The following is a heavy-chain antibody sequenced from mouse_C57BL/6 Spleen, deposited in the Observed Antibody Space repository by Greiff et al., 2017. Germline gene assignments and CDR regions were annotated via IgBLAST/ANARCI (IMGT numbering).Heavy chain of an antibody. J-gene: IGHJ2*01. CDR2: INPSSGYT. V-gene: IGHV1-4*01. D-gene: IGHD2-4*01. Sequence: QVQLQQSGAELARPGASVKMSCKASGYTFTSYTMHWVKQRPGQGLEWIGYINPSSGYTKYNQKFKDKATLTADKSSSTAYMQLSSLTSEDSAVYYGERWWGYDHEQVYFDYGGQGTTLTVSS. CDR3: ERWWGYDHEQVYFDY. CDR1: GYTFTSYT.